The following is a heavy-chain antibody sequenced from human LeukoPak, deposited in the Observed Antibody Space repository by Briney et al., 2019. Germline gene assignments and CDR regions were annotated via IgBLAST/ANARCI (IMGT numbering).Heavy chain of an antibody. CDR3: ARGVGATTLGSDYFDY. D-gene: IGHD1-26*01. J-gene: IGHJ4*02. Sequence: SETLSLTCTVSGGSISSYYWSWIRQPPGKGLEWIGYIYYSGSTNYNPSLKSRVTISVDTSKNQFSLKLSSVTAADTAVYYCARGVGATTLGSDYFDYWGQGTLVTVSS. V-gene: IGHV4-59*01. CDR2: IYYSGST. CDR1: GGSISSYY.